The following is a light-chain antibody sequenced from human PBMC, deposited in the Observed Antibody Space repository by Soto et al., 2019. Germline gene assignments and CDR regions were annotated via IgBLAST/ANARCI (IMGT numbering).Light chain of an antibody. Sequence: IVMTQSPLSLPVTPGEPASISCRSSQSLLHSNGYNYLDWYLQKPGQSPQLLIYLGSSRASGVPDRISGSGSGTDFTLKISRVGAEDVGVYYCMQALQTPITFGQGTRLEIK. V-gene: IGKV2-28*01. CDR2: LGS. CDR1: QSLLHSNGYNY. CDR3: MQALQTPIT. J-gene: IGKJ5*01.